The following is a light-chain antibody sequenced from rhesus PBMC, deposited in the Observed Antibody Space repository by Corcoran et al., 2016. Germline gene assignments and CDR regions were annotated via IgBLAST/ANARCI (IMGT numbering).Light chain of an antibody. CDR2: DVS. CDR1: QVISSF. J-gene: IGKJ3*01. CDR3: LHHNSYPFT. V-gene: IGKV1-28*03. Sequence: DIQMTQSPSSLSASVGDTVTITCRASQVISSFLKWFQQKPGKAPKLLIYDVSNLESGVPSRFSGNGSGTDFTLTISSLQPEDFAAYYCLHHNSYPFTFGPGTKLDLK.